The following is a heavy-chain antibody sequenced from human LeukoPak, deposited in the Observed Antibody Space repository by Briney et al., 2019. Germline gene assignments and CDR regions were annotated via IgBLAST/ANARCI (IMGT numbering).Heavy chain of an antibody. J-gene: IGHJ3*02. V-gene: IGHV3-30*03. CDR2: ISYDGSNK. Sequence: PGTSLRLSCAASGFTFSSYGMHWVRQAPGKGLEWVAVISYDGSNKYYADSVKGRFTISRDNSKNTLYLQMNSLRAEDTAVYYCARDRGENAFDIWGQGTMVTVSS. CDR1: GFTFSSYG. D-gene: IGHD3-10*01. CDR3: ARDRGENAFDI.